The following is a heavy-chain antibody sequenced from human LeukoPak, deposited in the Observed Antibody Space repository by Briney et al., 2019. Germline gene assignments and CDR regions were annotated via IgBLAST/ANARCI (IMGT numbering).Heavy chain of an antibody. CDR3: ARGGSIRPFDY. J-gene: IGHJ4*02. CDR2: IYSGGST. V-gene: IGHV3-53*01. D-gene: IGHD1-26*01. CDR1: GFSVSSDY. Sequence: PGGSLRLSCAVSGFSVSSDYMSWVRQAPGKGLEWVSVIYSGGSTYYADSVKGRFTISRDNSKNMLYLQMNSLRAEDTAVYFCARGGSIRPFDYWGQGTLVTVSS.